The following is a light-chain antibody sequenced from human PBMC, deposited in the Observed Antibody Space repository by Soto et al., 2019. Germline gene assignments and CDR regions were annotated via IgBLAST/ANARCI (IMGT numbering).Light chain of an antibody. V-gene: IGKV1-5*03. CDR1: QTISSW. Sequence: DTQMISSPSTMSGYVGDRVTITCRASQTISSWLAWYQQKPGKAPKLLIYKASTLKSGVPSRFSGSGSGTECTRTISSLQPDDFATDYCQHYNSYSEAFGQGT. CDR3: QHYNSYSEA. J-gene: IGKJ1*01. CDR2: KAS.